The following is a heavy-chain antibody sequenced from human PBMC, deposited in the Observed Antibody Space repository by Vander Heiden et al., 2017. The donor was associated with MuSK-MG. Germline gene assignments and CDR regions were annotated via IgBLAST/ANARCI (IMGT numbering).Heavy chain of an antibody. D-gene: IGHD1-7*01. CDR2: IRSKAYGGTT. Sequence: EVQLVESGGGLVQPGRSLRLSCPASGFTFGDYAMSWVRQAPGKGLEWVGFIRSKAYGGTTEYAASVKGRFTISRDDSKSIAYLKMNSLKTEDTAVYYCTRVKTGTTDYWGQGTLVTVSS. J-gene: IGHJ4*02. CDR3: TRVKTGTTDY. V-gene: IGHV3-49*04. CDR1: GFTFGDYA.